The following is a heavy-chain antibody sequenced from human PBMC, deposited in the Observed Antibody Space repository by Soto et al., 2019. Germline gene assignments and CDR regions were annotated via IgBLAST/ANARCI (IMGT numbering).Heavy chain of an antibody. CDR1: GASIISYF. CDR3: ARTRSGDYYYDY. Sequence: PSETLSLTCTVSGASIISYFWSWIRQTPGKGLELIGYIYYNENTNYNPSLKSRVTISLDTSKNQFSLKLTSATSADTAVYYCARTRSGDYYYDYWGLGTLVTVSS. CDR2: IYYNENT. J-gene: IGHJ4*02. D-gene: IGHD2-21*02. V-gene: IGHV4-59*01.